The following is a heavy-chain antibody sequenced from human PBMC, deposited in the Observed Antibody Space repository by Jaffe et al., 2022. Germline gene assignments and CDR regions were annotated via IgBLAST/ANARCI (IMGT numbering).Heavy chain of an antibody. CDR3: AKEGGYSGYEPNYYYYYYMDV. D-gene: IGHD5-12*01. J-gene: IGHJ6*03. V-gene: IGHV3-30*02. CDR2: IRYDGSNK. Sequence: QVQLVESGGGVVQPGGSLRLSCAASGFTFSSYGMHWVRQAPGKGLEWVAFIRYDGSNKYYADSVKGRFTISRDNSKNTLYLQMNSLRAEDTAVYYCAKEGGYSGYEPNYYYYYYMDVWGKGTTVTVSS. CDR1: GFTFSSYG.